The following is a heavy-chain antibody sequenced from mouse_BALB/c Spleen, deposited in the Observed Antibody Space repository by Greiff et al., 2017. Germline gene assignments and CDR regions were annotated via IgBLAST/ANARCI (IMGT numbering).Heavy chain of an antibody. J-gene: IGHJ2*01. CDR1: GYTFTSYV. V-gene: IGHV1-14*01. D-gene: IGHD1-1*01. CDR2: INPYNDGT. Sequence: EVQLQQSGPELVKPGASVKMSCKASGYTFTSYVMHWVKQKPGQGLEWIGYINPYNDGTKYNEKFKGKATLTSDKASSTAYMELSSLTSEDSAVSYCGRGALTTVVAPFDYWGQGTTLTVAA. CDR3: GRGALTTVVAPFDY.